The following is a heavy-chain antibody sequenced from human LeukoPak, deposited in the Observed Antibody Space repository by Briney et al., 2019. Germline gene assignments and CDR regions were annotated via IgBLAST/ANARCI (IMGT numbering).Heavy chain of an antibody. CDR2: IYPGHSDT. V-gene: IGHV5-51*01. J-gene: IGHJ4*02. CDR3: ARRIQGYLDY. CDR1: GYSFTTHW. Sequence: GESLKISCKGSGYSFTTHWIGWVRQMPGKGLEWVGLIYPGHSDTTYSPSFQGQVTISADKSTDTAYLHWNSLKASDTATYFCARRIQGYLDYWGLGTLVTVSS.